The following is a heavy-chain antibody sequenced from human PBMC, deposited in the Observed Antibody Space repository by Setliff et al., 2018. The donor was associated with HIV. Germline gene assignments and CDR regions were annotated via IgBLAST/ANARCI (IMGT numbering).Heavy chain of an antibody. CDR1: GYTFTTSG. CDR2: INIYSGNT. V-gene: IGHV1-18*01. CDR3: GRAPDY. Sequence: ASVKVSCKTSGYTFTTSGISWVRQAPGQGLEWMGWINIYSGNTNYAQKFQGRVTMTTDTSTSTAYMELRSLRSDDTAVYYCGRAPDYWGQGALVTVSS. J-gene: IGHJ4*02.